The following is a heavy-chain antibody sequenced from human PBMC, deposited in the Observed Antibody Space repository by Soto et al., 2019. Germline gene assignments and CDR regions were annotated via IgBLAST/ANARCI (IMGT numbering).Heavy chain of an antibody. CDR3: ARERTRGFDP. V-gene: IGHV1-8*01. CDR1: GYTFTSYD. CDR2: MNPNSGNT. J-gene: IGHJ5*02. Sequence: QVQLVQSGAEVKKPGASVKVSCKASGYTFTSYDINWVRQATGQGLEWMGWMNPNSGNTAYAQKFLGRVTMTRNSSINTAYMELSTLRSEDTAVYYCARERTRGFDPWGQGTLVTVSS.